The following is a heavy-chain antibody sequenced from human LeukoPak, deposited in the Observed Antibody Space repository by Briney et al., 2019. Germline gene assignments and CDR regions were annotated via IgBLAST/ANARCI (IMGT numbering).Heavy chain of an antibody. V-gene: IGHV1-18*01. CDR3: AREWIQLWHDAFDI. Sequence: ASVTVSCTPSGYTFTTYGISWVRQAPGQGLEWMGWISAYNGNTNYAQKLQGRVTMTTDTSTSTAYMELRSLRSDDTAVYYCAREWIQLWHDAFDIWGQGTMVTVSS. CDR2: ISAYNGNT. D-gene: IGHD5-18*01. J-gene: IGHJ3*02. CDR1: GYTFTTYG.